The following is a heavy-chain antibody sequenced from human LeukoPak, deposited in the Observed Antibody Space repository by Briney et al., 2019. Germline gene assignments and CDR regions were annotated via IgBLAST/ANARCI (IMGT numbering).Heavy chain of an antibody. Sequence: SQTLSLTCTVSGGSISSGGYYWSWIRQHPGKGLEWIGYIYYSGSTYYNPSLKSRVTISVDTSKNQFSLKLSSVTAADTAVYYCAREGLLLRGWFDPWGQGTLVTVSS. V-gene: IGHV4-31*03. D-gene: IGHD3-10*01. CDR2: IYYSGST. CDR3: AREGLLLRGWFDP. J-gene: IGHJ5*02. CDR1: GGSISSGGYY.